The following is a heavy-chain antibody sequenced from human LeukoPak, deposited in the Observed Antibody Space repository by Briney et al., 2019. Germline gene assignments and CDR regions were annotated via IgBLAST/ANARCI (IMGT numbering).Heavy chain of an antibody. CDR1: GFTFSSYE. Sequence: GGSLRLSCAASGFTFSSYEMNRVRQAPGKGLEWVSYISSSGSTIYYADSVKGRFTISRDNSKNTLYLQMNNLRVEDTAVYYCAILSVPGDYFDYWGQGTLVTVSS. D-gene: IGHD3-10*02. V-gene: IGHV3-48*03. CDR2: ISSSGSTI. CDR3: AILSVPGDYFDY. J-gene: IGHJ4*02.